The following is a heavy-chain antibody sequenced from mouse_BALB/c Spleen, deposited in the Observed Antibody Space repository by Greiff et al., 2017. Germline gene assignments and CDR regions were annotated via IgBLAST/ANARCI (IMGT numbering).Heavy chain of an antibody. J-gene: IGHJ3*01. CDR1: GYSFTSYY. D-gene: IGHD1-1*01. Sequence: QVQLQQSGPELVKPGASVKISCKASGYSFTSYYIHWVKQRPGQGLEWIGWIFPGSGNTKYNEKFKGKATLTADTSSSTAYMQLSSLTSEDSAVYFCARSYYYGSSYPWFADWGQGTLVTVSA. CDR3: ARSYYYGSSYPWFAD. CDR2: IFPGSGNT. V-gene: IGHV1-66*01.